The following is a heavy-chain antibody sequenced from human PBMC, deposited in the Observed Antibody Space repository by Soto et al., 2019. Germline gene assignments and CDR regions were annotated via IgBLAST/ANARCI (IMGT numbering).Heavy chain of an antibody. V-gene: IGHV3-23*01. CDR1: GFTFSSHG. Sequence: EAQLLESGGDWAQPGGSLRIFCAASGFTFSSHGMSWVRQAPGKGLEWIAGLSRGGGTTYYADSVKGRFTISRDNSKNTLDLIMNSLKVEDTALYYCAKDGQYRTDGFDVWGQGTMVTVSS. CDR3: AKDGQYRTDGFDV. D-gene: IGHD6-6*01. CDR2: LSRGGGTT. J-gene: IGHJ3*01.